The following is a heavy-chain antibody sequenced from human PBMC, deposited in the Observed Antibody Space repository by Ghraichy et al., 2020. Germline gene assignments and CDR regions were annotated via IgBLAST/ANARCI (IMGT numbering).Heavy chain of an antibody. J-gene: IGHJ4*02. CDR1: GGSFSGYY. Sequence: SETLSLTCAVYGGSFSGYYWSWIRQPPGKGLEWIGEINHSGSTNYNPSLKSRVTISVDTSKNQFSLKLSSVTAADTAVYYCARGRTYDSSGYYVIFDYWGQGTLVTVSS. V-gene: IGHV4-34*01. D-gene: IGHD3-22*01. CDR3: ARGRTYDSSGYYVIFDY. CDR2: INHSGST.